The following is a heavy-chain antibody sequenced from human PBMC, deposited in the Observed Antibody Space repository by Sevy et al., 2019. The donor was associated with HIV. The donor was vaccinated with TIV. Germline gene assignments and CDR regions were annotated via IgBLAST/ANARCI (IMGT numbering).Heavy chain of an antibody. CDR2: INHSGTT. D-gene: IGHD2-2*01. V-gene: IGHV4-34*01. Sequence: SETLSLTCAVYGESFSSYYWSWIRQSPGKGLEWIGEINHSGTTNYHPSLRSRVSISADTSKNQFSLKLTSVTAADTGVYYWAVGRRVVIPGVVRRRDQFFFYGMAVWGQGTTVTVSS. CDR3: AVGRRVVIPGVVRRRDQFFFYGMAV. CDR1: GESFSSYY. J-gene: IGHJ6*02.